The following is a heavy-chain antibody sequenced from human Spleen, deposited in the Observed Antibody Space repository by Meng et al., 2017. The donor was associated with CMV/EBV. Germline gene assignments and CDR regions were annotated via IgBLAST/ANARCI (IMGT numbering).Heavy chain of an antibody. CDR2: MSAIGDRR. V-gene: IGHV3-23*01. D-gene: IGHD6-19*01. CDR1: GFSFSTSG. CDR3: AKSKWAVPDPILDF. Sequence: GESLKISCAASGFSFSTSGMNWVRQAPGKGLEWVSGMSAIGDRRHHADSVKGRFTVSRDNSKNTLHLQMNDLRAEDTAVYYRAKSKWAVPDPILDFWGQGTLVTVSS. J-gene: IGHJ4*02.